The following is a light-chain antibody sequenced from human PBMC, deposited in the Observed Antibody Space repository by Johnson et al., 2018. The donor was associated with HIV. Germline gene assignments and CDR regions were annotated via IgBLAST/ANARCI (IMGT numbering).Light chain of an antibody. CDR2: DNN. CDR3: GTWDNSLIPVYV. V-gene: IGLV1-51*01. J-gene: IGLJ1*01. Sequence: QSVLTQPPSVSAAPGQKVTISCSGSSSNIGNNYVSWYQQLPGTAPKLLIYDNNKRPLGIPDRFSGSKSGTSATLDITGLQTGDEANYYCGTWDNSLIPVYVFGTATKVTVL. CDR1: SSNIGNNY.